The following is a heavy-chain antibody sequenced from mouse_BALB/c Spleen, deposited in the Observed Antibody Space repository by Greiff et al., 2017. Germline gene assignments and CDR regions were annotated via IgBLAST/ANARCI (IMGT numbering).Heavy chain of an antibody. Sequence: QVQLQQSGPGLVQPSQSLSITCTVSGFSLTSYGVHWVRQSPGKGLEWLGVIWSGGSTDYNAAFISRLSISKDNSKSQVFLKMNSLQTDDTARYYCARDRRNYVGAMDYWGQGTSVTVSS. CDR3: ARDRRNYVGAMDY. CDR1: GFSLTSYG. J-gene: IGHJ4*01. D-gene: IGHD2-1*01. V-gene: IGHV2-2*01. CDR2: IWSGGST.